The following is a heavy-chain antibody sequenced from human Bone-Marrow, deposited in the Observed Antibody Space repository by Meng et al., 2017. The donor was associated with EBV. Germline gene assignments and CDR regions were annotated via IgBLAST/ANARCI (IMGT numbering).Heavy chain of an antibody. CDR2: INHSGST. D-gene: IGHD3-16*02. CDR1: GGSFSGYY. CDR3: ARGKSRDYIWGSYRIFDY. J-gene: IGHJ4*02. V-gene: IGHV4-34*01. Sequence: VQLQQGGAGLLKPSETSSLTCAVYGGSFSGYYWSWIRQPPGKGLEWIGEINHSGSTNYNPSLKSRVTISVDTSKNQFSLNLSSVTAADTSVYYCARGKSRDYIWGSYRIFDYWGQGTLVTVSS.